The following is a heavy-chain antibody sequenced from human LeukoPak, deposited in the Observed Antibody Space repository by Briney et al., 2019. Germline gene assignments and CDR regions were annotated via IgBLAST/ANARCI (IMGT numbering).Heavy chain of an antibody. V-gene: IGHV4-31*03. CDR2: IYYSGST. CDR3: ARSSSSGQIDY. Sequence: PSETLSLTCTVSGGSISSGGYYWSWIRQHPGKGLEWIGYIYYSGSTYYNPSLKSRVTISVDTSKNQFSLKLSSVTAADTAVYCCARSSSSGQIDYWGQGTLVTVSS. CDR1: GGSISSGGYY. D-gene: IGHD6-13*01. J-gene: IGHJ4*02.